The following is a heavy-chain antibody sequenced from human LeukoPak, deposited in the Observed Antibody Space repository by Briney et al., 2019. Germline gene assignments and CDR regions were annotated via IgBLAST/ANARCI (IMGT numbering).Heavy chain of an antibody. CDR3: ARDRPDDSSGYYLDY. CDR1: GYTFTRYY. D-gene: IGHD3-22*01. V-gene: IGHV1-2*02. CDR2: INPNSGGT. J-gene: IGHJ4*02. Sequence: ASVKVSCKASGYTFTRYYMHWVRQAPGRGLEWMGWINPNSGGTNYAQKFQGRVTMTRDTSISTAYMELSRLRSDDTAVYYCARDRPDDSSGYYLDYWGQGTLVTVSS.